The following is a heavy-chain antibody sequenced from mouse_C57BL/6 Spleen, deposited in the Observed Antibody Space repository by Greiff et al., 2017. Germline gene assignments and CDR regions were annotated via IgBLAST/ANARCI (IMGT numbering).Heavy chain of an antibody. CDR2: IWWDDDK. J-gene: IGHJ3*01. CDR3: ARIDSSGYDSWFAY. V-gene: IGHV8-8*01. Sequence: QVQLKESGPGILQPSQTLSLTCSFSGFSLSTFGMGVGWIRQPSGKGLEWLAHIWWDDDKYYNPALKSRLTISKDTSQNQVFLKIANVDTADTATYYCARIDSSGYDSWFAYWGQGTLVTVSA. CDR1: GFSLSTFGMG. D-gene: IGHD3-2*02.